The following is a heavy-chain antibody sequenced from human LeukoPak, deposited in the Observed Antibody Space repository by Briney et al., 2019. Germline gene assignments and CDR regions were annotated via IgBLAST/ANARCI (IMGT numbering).Heavy chain of an antibody. D-gene: IGHD5-24*01. CDR2: INPNSGGT. V-gene: IGHV1-2*02. J-gene: IGHJ5*02. CDR1: GYTFTGYY. CDR3: ARIATGHNWFDP. Sequence: GASVKVSCKASGYTFTGYYMHWVRQAPGQGLEWMGWINPNSGGTNYAQKFQGRVTMTRGTSISTAYMELSRLRSDDTAVYYCARIATGHNWFDPWGQGTLVTVSS.